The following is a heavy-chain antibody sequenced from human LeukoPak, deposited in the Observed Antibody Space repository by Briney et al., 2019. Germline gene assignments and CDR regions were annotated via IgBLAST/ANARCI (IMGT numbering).Heavy chain of an antibody. CDR2: ISGSGGST. CDR1: GFTFSSYA. Sequence: PGGSLRLSCAASGFTFSSYAMSWVRQAPGKGLEWVSAISGSGGSTYYADSVKGRFTISRDNSKNTLYLQMNSLRAEGTAVYYCARDPSYGSGRYYFDYWGQGTLVTVSS. CDR3: ARDPSYGSGRYYFDY. J-gene: IGHJ4*02. V-gene: IGHV3-23*01. D-gene: IGHD3-10*01.